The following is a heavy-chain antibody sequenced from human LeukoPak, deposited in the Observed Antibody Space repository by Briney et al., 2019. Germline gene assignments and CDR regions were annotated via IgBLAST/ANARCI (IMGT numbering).Heavy chain of an antibody. D-gene: IGHD3-10*01. CDR2: ISYDGSNK. J-gene: IGHJ3*02. Sequence: GRSLRLSCAASGFTFSSYGMHWVRQAPGKGLEGVAVISYDGSNKYYADSVKGRFTISRDNSKNTLYLQMNSLRAEDTAVYYCAKFGRGADAFDIWGQGTMVTVSS. V-gene: IGHV3-30*18. CDR1: GFTFSSYG. CDR3: AKFGRGADAFDI.